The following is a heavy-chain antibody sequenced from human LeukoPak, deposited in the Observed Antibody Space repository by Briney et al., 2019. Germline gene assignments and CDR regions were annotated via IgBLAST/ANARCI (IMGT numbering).Heavy chain of an antibody. CDR1: GFIVSNNY. CDR3: ARFPGIANVFYYGMDV. J-gene: IGHJ6*02. D-gene: IGHD6-13*01. Sequence: GGSLRLSCAASGFIVSNNYINWVRQAPGKGLEWVSVIYSGGSTYYADSVKGRFTISRDSSKNTLYPQMNSLRVEDTAVYYCARFPGIANVFYYGMDVWGQGTTVTVSS. CDR2: IYSGGST. V-gene: IGHV3-66*01.